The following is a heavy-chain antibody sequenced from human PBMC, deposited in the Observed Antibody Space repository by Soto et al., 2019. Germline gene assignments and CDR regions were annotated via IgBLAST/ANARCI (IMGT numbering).Heavy chain of an antibody. V-gene: IGHV1-69*06. J-gene: IGHJ6*02. D-gene: IGHD6-19*01. CDR2: IIPIFGTA. Sequence: QVQLVQSGAEVKKLGSSVKVSCKASGGTFSSYAISWVRQAPGQGLEWMGGIIPIFGTANYAQKFQGRVTITADKSTSTAYMELSSLRSEDTAVYYCASVFGLDEDQWLGSLYYYYGMDVWGQGTTVTVSS. CDR3: ASVFGLDEDQWLGSLYYYYGMDV. CDR1: GGTFSSYA.